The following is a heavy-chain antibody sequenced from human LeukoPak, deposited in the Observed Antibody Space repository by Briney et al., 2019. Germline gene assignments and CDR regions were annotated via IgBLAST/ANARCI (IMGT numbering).Heavy chain of an antibody. D-gene: IGHD4-17*01. CDR2: ISGSGGST. Sequence: PGGSLRLSCAASGFTFSSYAMSWVRQAPGKGLEWVSAISGSGGSTYYADSVKGRFTISRDNSKNTLYLQMNSLRAEDTAVYYCAKVRHYRLYGDYLNWFDPWGQGTLVTVSS. CDR3: AKVRHYRLYGDYLNWFDP. J-gene: IGHJ5*02. CDR1: GFTFSSYA. V-gene: IGHV3-23*01.